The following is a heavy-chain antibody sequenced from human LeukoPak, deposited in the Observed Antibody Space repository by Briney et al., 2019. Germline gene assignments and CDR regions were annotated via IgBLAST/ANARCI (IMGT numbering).Heavy chain of an antibody. D-gene: IGHD6-13*01. CDR1: GFTFSDYY. CDR3: ARGYSSSWYEDAFDI. V-gene: IGHV3-11*01. Sequence: GGSLRLSCAASGFTFSDYYMSWIRQAPGKGLEWVSYISGSGTTIDYADSVKGRFTVSREDAKNSMYLQMNSLRAEDTAVYYCARGYSSSWYEDAFDIWGQGTMVTVSS. J-gene: IGHJ3*02. CDR2: ISGSGTTI.